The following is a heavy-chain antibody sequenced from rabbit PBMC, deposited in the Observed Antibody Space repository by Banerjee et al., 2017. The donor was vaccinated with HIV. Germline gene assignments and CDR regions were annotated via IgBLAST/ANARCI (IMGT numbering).Heavy chain of an antibody. CDR2: INTNSGNA. CDR3: ARDLAGVIGWNFNF. J-gene: IGHJ4*01. V-gene: IGHV1S45*01. D-gene: IGHD4-1*01. Sequence: QEQLEESGGGLVQPGGSLKLSCKASGFDFSSYYMSWVRQAPGKGLEWIACINTNSGNAVYASWAKGRFTIYKTSSTTVTLQMTSLTAADTATYFCARDLAGVIGWNFNFWGPGTLVTVS. CDR1: GFDFSSYYM.